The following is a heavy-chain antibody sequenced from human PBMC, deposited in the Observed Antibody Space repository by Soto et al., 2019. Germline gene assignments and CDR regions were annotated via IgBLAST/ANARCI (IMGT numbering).Heavy chain of an antibody. Sequence: EVQLVESGGGLVQPGRSLRLSCAASGFTFDDYAMHWVRQAPGKGLEWVSGISWNSGSIGYADSVKGRFTISRDNAKTSLYLQMNSLGAEDTALYYCAKDRGLVLSFYFDYWGQGTLVTVSS. D-gene: IGHD6-19*01. J-gene: IGHJ4*02. CDR3: AKDRGLVLSFYFDY. CDR2: ISWNSGSI. V-gene: IGHV3-9*01. CDR1: GFTFDDYA.